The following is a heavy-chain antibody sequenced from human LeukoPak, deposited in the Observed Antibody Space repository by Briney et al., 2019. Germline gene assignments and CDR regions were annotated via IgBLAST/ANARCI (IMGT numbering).Heavy chain of an antibody. CDR2: ISSKPNNYAT. CDR3: ASLSGYSFGRGDSGAFDI. D-gene: IGHD5-18*01. CDR1: GFTLSGSD. Sequence: WGSLKLSCAASGFTLSGSDMHWVRQASGKGLEWVGRISSKPNNYATAYAASVKGRFTISRDDSKNTAYLQMNSLKTEDTAVYYCASLSGYSFGRGDSGAFDIWGQGTMVTVSS. V-gene: IGHV3-73*01. J-gene: IGHJ3*02.